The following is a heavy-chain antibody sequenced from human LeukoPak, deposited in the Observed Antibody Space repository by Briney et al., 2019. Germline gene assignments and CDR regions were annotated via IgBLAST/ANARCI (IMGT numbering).Heavy chain of an antibody. CDR3: ARWPGVAVAFDI. V-gene: IGHV4-31*03. J-gene: IGHJ3*02. Sequence: PSQTLSLTCTVSGGSISSGGYCWSWIRQHPGKGLEWIGYIYYSGSTYYNPSLKSRVTISVDTSKNQFSLKLSSVTAADTAVYYCARWPGVAVAFDIWGQGTMVTVSS. CDR2: IYYSGST. CDR1: GGSISSGGYC. D-gene: IGHD2-15*01.